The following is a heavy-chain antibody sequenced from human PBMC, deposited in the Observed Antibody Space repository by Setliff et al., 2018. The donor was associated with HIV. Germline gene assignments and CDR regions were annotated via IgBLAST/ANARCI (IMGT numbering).Heavy chain of an antibody. CDR3: ASDAVSGYDWKWFDS. CDR2: INPSSGST. Sequence: ASVKVSCKASGYTFTSYYMHWVRQAPGQGLEWMGIINPSSGSTTYAQKFQGRVTMTRDTSTNTVYMELSGLTSDDTAFYYCASDAVSGYDWKWFDSWGQGTLVTVSS. V-gene: IGHV1-46*01. CDR1: GYTFTSYY. J-gene: IGHJ5*01. D-gene: IGHD5-12*01.